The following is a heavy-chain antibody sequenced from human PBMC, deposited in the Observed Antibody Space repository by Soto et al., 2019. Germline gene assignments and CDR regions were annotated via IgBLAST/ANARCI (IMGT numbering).Heavy chain of an antibody. V-gene: IGHV1-2*02. D-gene: IGHD6-19*01. CDR3: ARSLYTSGLYYIDY. Sequence: GASVKVSCKPSGYSFIGYYLHWVRQAPGQGLEWMGWINPNSGGTDYAQKFQGRVTMTRDTSISTVYMELTRLTSDDTAVHYCARSLYTSGLYYIDYWGQGTPVTVS. CDR1: GYSFIGYY. CDR2: INPNSGGT. J-gene: IGHJ4*02.